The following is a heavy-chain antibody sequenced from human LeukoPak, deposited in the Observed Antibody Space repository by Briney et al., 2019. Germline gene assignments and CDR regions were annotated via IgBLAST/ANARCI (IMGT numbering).Heavy chain of an antibody. D-gene: IGHD2-8*02. V-gene: IGHV3-11*01. CDR3: ARSLVHAPHDAFDI. Sequence: GGSLRLSCAASGFTFSDYYMSWIRQAPGKGLEWVSYISSSGSTIYYADSVKGRFTISRDNAKNSLYLQMNSLRAEDTAVYYCARSLVHAPHDAFDIWGQGTMVTVSS. CDR1: GFTFSDYY. J-gene: IGHJ3*02. CDR2: ISSSGSTI.